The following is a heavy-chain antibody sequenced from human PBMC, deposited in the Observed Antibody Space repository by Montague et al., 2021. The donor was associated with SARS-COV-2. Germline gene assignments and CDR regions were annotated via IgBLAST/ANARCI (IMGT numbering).Heavy chain of an antibody. CDR3: ARRVSGSLTYFHH. V-gene: IGHV4-59*08. CDR1: GGSLSSYY. D-gene: IGHD1-26*01. Sequence: SETLSLTCTVSGGSLSSYYWSWIRQPPGKGLEWIGDIYYSGSTNYNPSLKSRVTISVDTSTNKFSLNLSSVTAADTTVNYCARRVSGSLTYFHHWGQGTLVTVSS. CDR2: IYYSGST. J-gene: IGHJ1*01.